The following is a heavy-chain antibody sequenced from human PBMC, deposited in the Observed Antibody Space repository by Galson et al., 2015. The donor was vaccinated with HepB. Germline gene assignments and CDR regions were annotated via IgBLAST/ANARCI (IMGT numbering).Heavy chain of an antibody. CDR2: IYYSGST. Sequence: TLSLTCTVSGGSISSGGYYWSWIRQHPGKGLEWIGYIYYSGSTYYNPSLKSRVTISVDTSKNQFSLKLSSVTAADTAVYYCARGQSDYSNLFDYWGQGTLVTVSS. CDR3: ARGQSDYSNLFDY. CDR1: GGSISSGGYY. D-gene: IGHD4-11*01. J-gene: IGHJ4*02. V-gene: IGHV4-31*03.